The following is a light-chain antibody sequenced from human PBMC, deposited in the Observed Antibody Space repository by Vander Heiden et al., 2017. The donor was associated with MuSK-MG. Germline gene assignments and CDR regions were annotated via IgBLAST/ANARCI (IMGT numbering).Light chain of an antibody. CDR2: GAS. CDR1: QSVSSY. J-gene: IGKJ4*01. Sequence: IVFRHTPATLSLSPGERATLSCRASQSVSSYLAWYQQKPGQAPRLLIYGASTRATGIPARFSGSGSGTEFTLTISSLQPEDFAVYYCQQHSNWPPLTFGGGTKVEIK. V-gene: IGKV3-15*01. CDR3: QQHSNWPPLT.